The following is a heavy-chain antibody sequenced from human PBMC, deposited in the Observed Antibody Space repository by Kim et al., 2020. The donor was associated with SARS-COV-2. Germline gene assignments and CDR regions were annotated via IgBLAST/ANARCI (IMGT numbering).Heavy chain of an antibody. Sequence: SVKVSCKASGGTFSSYAISWVRQAPGQGLEWMGGIIPIFGTANYAQKFQGRVTITADESTSTAYMELSSLRSEDTAVYYCARDSRLNYDILTGFDYWGQGTLVTVSS. D-gene: IGHD3-9*01. CDR1: GGTFSSYA. CDR3: ARDSRLNYDILTGFDY. J-gene: IGHJ4*02. CDR2: IIPIFGTA. V-gene: IGHV1-69*13.